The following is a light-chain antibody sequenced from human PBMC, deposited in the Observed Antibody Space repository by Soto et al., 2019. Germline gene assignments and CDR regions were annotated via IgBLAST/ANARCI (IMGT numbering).Light chain of an antibody. CDR3: QQYYNWPQLT. J-gene: IGKJ4*01. Sequence: EIVLTQSPGTLSLSPGEGATLSCRVSQSVTSSLAWYQQKPGQAPRLLISGAYTRATGIPARFSGSGSGTEFTLTISGLQSEDFAVYYCQQYYNWPQLTFGGGTKVDIK. CDR1: QSVTSS. CDR2: GAY. V-gene: IGKV3-15*01.